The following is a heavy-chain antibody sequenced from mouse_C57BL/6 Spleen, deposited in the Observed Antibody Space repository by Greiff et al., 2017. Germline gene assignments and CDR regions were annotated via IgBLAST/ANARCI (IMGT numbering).Heavy chain of an antibody. Sequence: VQLLPSVAELLRPGASVTLSCKASGYTFTDYEMHWVKQTPVHGLEWIGAIDPETGGTTYNQKFKGKAILTADTSSSTAYMQLRSLTSEDSAVYYCTKLTFDYWGQGTTLTVSS. CDR2: IDPETGGT. V-gene: IGHV1-15*01. CDR1: GYTFTDYE. J-gene: IGHJ2*01. CDR3: TKLTFDY.